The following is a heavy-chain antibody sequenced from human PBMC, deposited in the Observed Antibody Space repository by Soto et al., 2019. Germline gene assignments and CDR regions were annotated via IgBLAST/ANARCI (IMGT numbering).Heavy chain of an antibody. V-gene: IGHV1-18*01. D-gene: IGHD2-2*01. CDR3: ATSPIVVVPAAHDPLDY. CDR2: ISAYNGNT. CDR1: GYTFTSYG. J-gene: IGHJ4*02. Sequence: QVQLVQSGAEVKKPGASVKVSCKASGYTFTSYGISWVRQAPGQGLEWMGWISAYNGNTNYAQKLQGRVTMTTDTSTSTAYMELRSLRSDDTAVYNCATSPIVVVPAAHDPLDYWGQGTLVTVSS.